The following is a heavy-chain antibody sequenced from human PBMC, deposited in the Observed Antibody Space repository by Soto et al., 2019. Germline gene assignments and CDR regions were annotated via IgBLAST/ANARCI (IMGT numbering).Heavy chain of an antibody. CDR2: IKQDGNEK. J-gene: IGHJ6*02. D-gene: IGHD2-15*01. Sequence: GGSLRLSCAVSVFTFSTYWMSWVRQAPGKGLEWLANIKQDGNEKYYVDSVKGRFTISRDNAKNSLYLQMNSLRAEDTAVYYCARDRGYDAHDYYYNAMDVWGQGTTVTVSS. CDR3: ARDRGYDAHDYYYNAMDV. CDR1: VFTFSTYW. V-gene: IGHV3-7*01.